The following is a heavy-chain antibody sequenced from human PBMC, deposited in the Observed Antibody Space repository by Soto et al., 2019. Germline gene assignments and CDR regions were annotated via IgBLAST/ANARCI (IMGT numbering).Heavy chain of an antibody. Sequence: SETLSLTCAVYGGSFSGYYWSWIRQPPGKGLEWIGEINHSGSTNYNPSLKSRVTISVDTSKNQFSLKLSSVTAADTAVYYCARNQNGPTDYWGQGTLVTVSS. V-gene: IGHV4-34*01. CDR3: ARNQNGPTDY. CDR2: INHSGST. J-gene: IGHJ4*02. CDR1: GGSFSGYY.